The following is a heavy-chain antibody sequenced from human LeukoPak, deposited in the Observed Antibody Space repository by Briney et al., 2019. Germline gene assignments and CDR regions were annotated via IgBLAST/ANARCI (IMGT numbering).Heavy chain of an antibody. J-gene: IGHJ4*02. D-gene: IGHD6-19*01. Sequence: GGSLRLSCAASGFTFSSYAMHWVRQAPGKGLEWVAAISYDGSNKYYADSVKGRFTISRDNSKNTLYLQMNSLRAEDTAVYYCARDDPSGYSSGWARWGQGTLVTVSS. CDR3: ARDDPSGYSSGWAR. V-gene: IGHV3-30*04. CDR1: GFTFSSYA. CDR2: ISYDGSNK.